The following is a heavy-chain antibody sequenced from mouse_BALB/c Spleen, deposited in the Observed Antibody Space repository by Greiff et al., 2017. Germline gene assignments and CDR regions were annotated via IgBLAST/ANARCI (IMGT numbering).Heavy chain of an antibody. CDR1: GFNIKDYY. CDR3: ARDPYARDY. Sequence: VQLQQSGAELVRPGALVKLSCKASGFNIKDYYMHWVKQRPEQGLEWIGWIDPENGNTIYDPKFQGKASITADTSSNTAYLQLSSLTSEDTAVYYCARDPYARDYWGQGTTLTVSS. D-gene: IGHD6-5*01. J-gene: IGHJ2*01. V-gene: IGHV14-1*02. CDR2: IDPENGNT.